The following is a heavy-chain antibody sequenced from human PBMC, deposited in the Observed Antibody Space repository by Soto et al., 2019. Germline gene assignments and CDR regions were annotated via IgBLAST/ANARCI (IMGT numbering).Heavy chain of an antibody. Sequence: QVQLQESGPGLVKPSQTLSLTCTVSGDSISGADNYWSWIRQPPGKGLEWIGYIYYTGSAYYNPSLKSRVTISVDTSKNQFSLKLISVTAADTAVYYCARDFGVGYNNNWGRGGDYWGQGTLVTVSS. CDR2: IYYTGSA. J-gene: IGHJ4*02. CDR1: GDSISGADNY. V-gene: IGHV4-30-4*01. D-gene: IGHD1-1*01. CDR3: ARDFGVGYNNNWGRGGDY.